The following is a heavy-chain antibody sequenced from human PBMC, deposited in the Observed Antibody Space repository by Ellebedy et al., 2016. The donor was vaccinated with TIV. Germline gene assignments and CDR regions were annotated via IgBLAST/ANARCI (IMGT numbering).Heavy chain of an antibody. V-gene: IGHV4-4*02. CDR2: IYYSGST. Sequence: SETLSLXXAVSGGSISSSNWWSWVRQPPGKGLEWIGSIYYSGSTYYNPSLKSRVTISVDTSKNQFSLKLSSVTAADTAVYYCARGYSSGWWRPDTTVYGMDVWGQGTTVTVSS. J-gene: IGHJ6*02. D-gene: IGHD6-19*01. CDR3: ARGYSSGWWRPDTTVYGMDV. CDR1: GGSISSSNW.